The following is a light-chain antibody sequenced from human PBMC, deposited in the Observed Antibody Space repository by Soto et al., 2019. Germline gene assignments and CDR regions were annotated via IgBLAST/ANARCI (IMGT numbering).Light chain of an antibody. Sequence: DIQMTQSPSSLSASVGDRVTITCRASQSISSYLNWYQYKPGKAPKVLIYVASTLQSGVPSRFSGSGSGTDFTLTISSLQPEDFASYYCQQSYSTFPFGQGTRLEI. CDR3: QQSYSTFP. CDR1: QSISSY. CDR2: VAS. V-gene: IGKV1-39*01. J-gene: IGKJ5*01.